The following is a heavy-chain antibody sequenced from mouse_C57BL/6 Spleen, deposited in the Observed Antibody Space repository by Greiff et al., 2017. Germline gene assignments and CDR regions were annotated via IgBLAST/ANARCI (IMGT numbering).Heavy chain of an antibody. D-gene: IGHD1-1*01. CDR1: GYTFTSYW. V-gene: IGHV1-5*01. CDR3: TRDPPTVEPLDY. CDR2: IYPGNSET. Sequence: EVQLQQSGTVLARPGASVKMSCKTSGYTFTSYWMHWVKQRPGQGLEWIGAIYPGNSETSYNQKFKGKAKLTAVTSASTAYMERSSLTNEDSAVYYCTRDPPTVEPLDYWGQGTTLTVSS. J-gene: IGHJ2*01.